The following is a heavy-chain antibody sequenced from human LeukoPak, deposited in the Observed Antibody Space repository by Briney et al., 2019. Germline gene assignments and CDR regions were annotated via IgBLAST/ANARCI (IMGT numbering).Heavy chain of an antibody. V-gene: IGHV1-69*05. D-gene: IGHD2-2*01. CDR3: AREARGIVVVPAAIHRFDY. Sequence: SVKVSCKASGGTFSSYAISWVRQAPGQGLEWMGRIIPIFGTANYAHKFQGRVTITTDESTSTAYMELSSLRSEDTAVYYCAREARGIVVVPAAIHRFDYWGQGTLVTVSS. J-gene: IGHJ4*02. CDR1: GGTFSSYA. CDR2: IIPIFGTA.